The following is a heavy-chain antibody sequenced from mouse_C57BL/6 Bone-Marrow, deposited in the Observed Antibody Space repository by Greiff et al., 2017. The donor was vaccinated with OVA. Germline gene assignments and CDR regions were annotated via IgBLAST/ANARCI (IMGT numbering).Heavy chain of an antibody. CDR1: GFNIKDYY. CDR2: IDPEDGDT. V-gene: IGHV14-1*01. J-gene: IGHJ3*01. CDR3: TPRDYAGFAY. Sequence: VQLQQSGAELVRPGASVKLSCTASGFNIKDYYMHWVKQRPEQGLEWIGRIDPEDGDTEYAPKFQGKATMTADTSSNTAYLQVSSLTSEDTAVYYCTPRDYAGFAYWGQGTLVTVSA. D-gene: IGHD2-4*01.